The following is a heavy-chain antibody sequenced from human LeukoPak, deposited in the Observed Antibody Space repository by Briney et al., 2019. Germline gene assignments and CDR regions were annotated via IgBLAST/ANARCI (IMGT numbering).Heavy chain of an antibody. D-gene: IGHD1-26*01. CDR1: GGTFSSYA. CDR2: IIPIFGTA. V-gene: IGHV1-69*13. Sequence: ASVKVSCKASGGTFSSYAISWVRQAPGQGLEWMGWIIPIFGTANYAQKFQGRITITADESTSTAYMELSSLRSEDTAVYYCARAGTESRWGLPRADYYYMDVWAKGTTVTVSS. J-gene: IGHJ6*03. CDR3: ARAGTESRWGLPRADYYYMDV.